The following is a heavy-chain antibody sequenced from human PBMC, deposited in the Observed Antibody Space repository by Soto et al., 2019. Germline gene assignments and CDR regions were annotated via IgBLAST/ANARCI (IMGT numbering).Heavy chain of an antibody. J-gene: IGHJ6*02. V-gene: IGHV3-23*01. Sequence: EVQLLESGGGLVQPGGSLRLSCAASGFTFSSYAMSWVRQAPGKGLEWVSGITGSGDNTYYADSVKGRFTISSDNPKNTLYLQMNSLRVEDTAVYYCAKGGHSSSFYYYGMGVWGQGTTVTVSS. CDR2: ITGSGDNT. CDR3: AKGGHSSSFYYYGMGV. CDR1: GFTFSSYA. D-gene: IGHD6-6*01.